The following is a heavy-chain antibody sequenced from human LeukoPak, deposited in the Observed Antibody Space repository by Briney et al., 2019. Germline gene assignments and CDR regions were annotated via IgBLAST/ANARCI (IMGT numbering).Heavy chain of an antibody. V-gene: IGHV3-48*01. CDR3: AREGRDGYSYFDY. J-gene: IGHJ4*02. CDR1: GFTFSSYS. Sequence: GGSLRLSCAASGFTFSSYSMNWVRQAPGKGLEWVSYISSSSSTIYYADSVKGRFTISRDNAKNSLYLQMNSLRAEDTAVYYCAREGRDGYSYFDYWGQGTLVTVSS. D-gene: IGHD5-24*01. CDR2: ISSSSSTI.